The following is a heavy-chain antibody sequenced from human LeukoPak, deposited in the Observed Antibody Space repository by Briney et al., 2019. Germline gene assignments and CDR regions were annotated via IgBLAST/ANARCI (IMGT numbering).Heavy chain of an antibody. CDR1: GYTFTSYY. V-gene: IGHV1-2*07. Sequence: GASVKVSCKAFGYTFTSYYMHWVRQAPGQGLEWMGWINPHSGDTNYAHKFQGRVTMTRDTSISIAYMELSSLKSDDTAVYYCARDPGSNWFDPWGQGTLVTVSS. J-gene: IGHJ5*02. D-gene: IGHD3-10*01. CDR2: INPHSGDT. CDR3: ARDPGSNWFDP.